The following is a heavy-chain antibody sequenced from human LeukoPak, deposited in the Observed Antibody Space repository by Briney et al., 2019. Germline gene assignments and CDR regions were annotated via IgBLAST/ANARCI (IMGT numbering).Heavy chain of an antibody. CDR1: GFMFNNYW. D-gene: IGHD3-10*01. V-gene: IGHV3-7*01. J-gene: IGHJ4*02. CDR3: ARDKGFGGSSFDY. Sequence: PGGSLRLSCVVSGFMFNNYWMSWVRQAPGKGLEWVATIRQDGSDKYFLDSVRGRFTISRDNAENSLYLQMNSLRAEDTAVYYCARDKGFGGSSFDYWGQGTLVTVPS. CDR2: IRQDGSDK.